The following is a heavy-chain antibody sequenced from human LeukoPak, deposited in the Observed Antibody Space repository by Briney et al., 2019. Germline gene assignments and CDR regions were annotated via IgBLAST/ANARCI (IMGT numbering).Heavy chain of an antibody. Sequence: ASVKVSCKASGYTFTSYDINWVRQATGQGLEWLGWMNPNSGNTGYAQKFQGRVTMTRNTSISTAYMELSSLRSEDTAVYYCATGTRITMVRGVIIKDWFDPWGQGTLVTVSS. V-gene: IGHV1-8*01. CDR3: ATGTRITMVRGVIIKDWFDP. CDR1: GYTFTSYD. J-gene: IGHJ5*02. CDR2: MNPNSGNT. D-gene: IGHD3-10*01.